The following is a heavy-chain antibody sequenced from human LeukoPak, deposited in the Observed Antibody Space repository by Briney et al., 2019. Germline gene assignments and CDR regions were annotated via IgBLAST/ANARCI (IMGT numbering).Heavy chain of an antibody. D-gene: IGHD6-6*01. J-gene: IGHJ6*03. Sequence: GASVKVSCKASGYTFTGYYMHWVRQAPGQGIEWMGWINPNSGGTNYAQKFQGRVTMTRDTSISTAYMELSRLRSDDTAVYYCARDGSSSSAGFYYYYYMDVWGKGTTVTVSS. CDR1: GYTFTGYY. V-gene: IGHV1-2*02. CDR3: ARDGSSSSAGFYYYYYMDV. CDR2: INPNSGGT.